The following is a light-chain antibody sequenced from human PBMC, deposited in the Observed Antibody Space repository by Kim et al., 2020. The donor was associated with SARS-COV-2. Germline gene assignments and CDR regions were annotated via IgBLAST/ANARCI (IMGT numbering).Light chain of an antibody. J-gene: IGKJ2*01. CDR1: QSVGSS. Sequence: LSVSPEERVTLSCRASQSVGSSLAWYQQKPGQVPRLLIYGASTRATGVPARFSGSGSGTEFTLTVSSLQSEDFAVYYCQHYSNWYTFGQGTKLEI. V-gene: IGKV3-15*01. CDR3: QHYSNWYT. CDR2: GAS.